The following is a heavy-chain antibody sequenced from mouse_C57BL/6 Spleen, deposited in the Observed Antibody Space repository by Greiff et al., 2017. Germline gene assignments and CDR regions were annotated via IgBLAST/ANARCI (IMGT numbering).Heavy chain of an antibody. J-gene: IGHJ2*01. CDR3: ARTGTEDYFDY. CDR1: GYTFTSYW. Sequence: QVQLQQPGAELVMPGASVKLSCKASGYTFTSYWMHWVKQRPGQGLEWIGEIDPSDSYTNYNQKFKGKSTLTVDNSSSTAYMQLSRLTSEDSAVYYCARTGTEDYFDYWGQGTTLTVSS. V-gene: IGHV1-69*01. CDR2: IDPSDSYT. D-gene: IGHD4-1*01.